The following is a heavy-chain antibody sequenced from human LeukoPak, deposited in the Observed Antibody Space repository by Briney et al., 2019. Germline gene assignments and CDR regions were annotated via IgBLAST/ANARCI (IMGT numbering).Heavy chain of an antibody. CDR3: ARGRDEYPSLHYFDY. D-gene: IGHD2/OR15-2a*01. J-gene: IGHJ4*02. V-gene: IGHV4-59*12. CDR2: IYYSGST. Sequence: SETLSLTCTVSGGSISSYFWNWIRQPPGKGLEWIGYIYYSGSTNYNPSLKSRVTISVDTSKNQFSLKLSSVTAADTAVYYCARGRDEYPSLHYFDYWGQGTLVTVSS. CDR1: GGSISSYF.